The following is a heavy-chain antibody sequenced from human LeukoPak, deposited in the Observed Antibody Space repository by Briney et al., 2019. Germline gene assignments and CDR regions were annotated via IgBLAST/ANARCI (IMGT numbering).Heavy chain of an antibody. CDR3: ARATSGGYYYYYYYMDV. Sequence: ASVKVSCTASGGTFSSYAISWVRQAPGQGLEWMGGIIPIFGTANYAQKFQGRVTITTDESTSTAYMELSSLRSEDTAVYYCARATSGGYYYYYYYMDVWGKGTTVTVSS. CDR2: IIPIFGTA. D-gene: IGHD1-26*01. J-gene: IGHJ6*03. CDR1: GGTFSSYA. V-gene: IGHV1-69*05.